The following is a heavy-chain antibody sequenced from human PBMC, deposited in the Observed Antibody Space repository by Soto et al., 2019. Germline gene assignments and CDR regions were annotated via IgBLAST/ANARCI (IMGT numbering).Heavy chain of an antibody. CDR2: IWYDGSNK. D-gene: IGHD3-3*01. V-gene: IGHV3-33*01. J-gene: IGHJ4*02. CDR1: GFTFSSYG. CDR3: ARGLRFLEDGDLDY. Sequence: GGSLRLSCAASGFTFSSYGMHWVRQAPGKGLEWVAVIWYDGSNKYYADSVKGRFTISRDNSKNTLYLQMNSLRAEDTAVYYCARGLRFLEDGDLDYWGQGTLVTVSS.